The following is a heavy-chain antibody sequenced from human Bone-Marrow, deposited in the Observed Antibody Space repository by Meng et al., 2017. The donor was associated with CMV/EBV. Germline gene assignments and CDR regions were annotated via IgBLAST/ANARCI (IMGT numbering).Heavy chain of an antibody. CDR2: IIPIFGTA. CDR3: ARGRITIFGVSPWYYFDY. CDR1: TFSSYA. Sequence: TFSSYAISWVRQAPGQGLEWMGWIIPIFGTANYAQKFQGRVTITADKSTSTAYMELSSLRSEDTAVYYCARGRITIFGVSPWYYFDYWGQGTLVTVSS. V-gene: IGHV1-69*06. J-gene: IGHJ4*02. D-gene: IGHD3-3*01.